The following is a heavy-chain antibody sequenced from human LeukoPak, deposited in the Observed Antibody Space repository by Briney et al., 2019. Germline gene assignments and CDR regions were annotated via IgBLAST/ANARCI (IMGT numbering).Heavy chain of an antibody. CDR3: AKCSTSAYTSGWCNWIDP. CDR2: TVSRGTT. V-gene: IGHV3-23*01. CDR1: GFTFSAYS. Sequence: GGSLRLSCAASGFTFSAYSLNWVRQAPGKGLEWVSSTVSRGTTQYADSVKGRFTVSRDTSKNTLYLQMNSLRADDTAVYYCAKCSTSAYTSGWCNWIDPWGQGTLVTVSS. J-gene: IGHJ5*02. D-gene: IGHD6-19*01.